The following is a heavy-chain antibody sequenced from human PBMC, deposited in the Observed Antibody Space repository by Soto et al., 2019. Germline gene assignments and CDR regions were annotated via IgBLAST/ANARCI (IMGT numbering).Heavy chain of an antibody. Sequence: QVQLVQSGAEVKKPGASVKVSCKASGYTFTSYDINWVRQATGQGLEWMGWMNPNSGNTGYAQKFQGRVTMTRNTSISTAYMELSSLRSEDTDVYYCARGIGYCSSTSCYGNNWFDPWGQGTLVTVSS. CDR3: ARGIGYCSSTSCYGNNWFDP. CDR1: GYTFTSYD. V-gene: IGHV1-8*01. CDR2: MNPNSGNT. D-gene: IGHD2-2*03. J-gene: IGHJ5*02.